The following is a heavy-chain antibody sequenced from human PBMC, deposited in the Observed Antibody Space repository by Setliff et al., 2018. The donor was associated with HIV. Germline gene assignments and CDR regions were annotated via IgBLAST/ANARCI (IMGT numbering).Heavy chain of an antibody. CDR1: GFTFKTDA. D-gene: IGHD6-19*01. CDR2: MWYDGSNK. Sequence: RLSCAASGFTFKTDAMHWVRQAPGKGLEWVAFMWYDGSNKEYGDSVKGRFTISRDNSKNMVYLEMNNLRGEDSAVYYCARDPAMSGWALADWGQGTLVTVSS. CDR3: ARDPAMSGWALAD. V-gene: IGHV3-33*01. J-gene: IGHJ4*02.